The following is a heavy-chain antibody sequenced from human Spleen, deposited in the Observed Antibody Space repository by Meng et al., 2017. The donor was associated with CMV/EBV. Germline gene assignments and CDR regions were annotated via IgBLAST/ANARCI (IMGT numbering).Heavy chain of an antibody. CDR2: ISGGGVTT. Sequence: CAASGFTFSSYAMGWVRQAPGKGLEWVSVISGGGVTTFYADSVKGRFTISRDNSKNTLYLQMNNLRDEDTAVYYCAKGAEYSSSWYDYWGQGTLVTVSS. J-gene: IGHJ4*02. V-gene: IGHV3-23*01. CDR1: GFTFSSYA. CDR3: AKGAEYSSSWYDY. D-gene: IGHD6-13*01.